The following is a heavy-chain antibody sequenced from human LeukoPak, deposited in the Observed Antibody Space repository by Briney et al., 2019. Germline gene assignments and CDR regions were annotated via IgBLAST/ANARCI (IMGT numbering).Heavy chain of an antibody. CDR1: GGYISSYY. Sequence: SETLSLTCTYSGGYISSYYWSWLRQHQRKGLEWIVHIYYSGSTNYNPSLKSRVTISVDTSKNQFSLKLSSVTAAATAVYYCARSSDYYDSSGTFDSWGQGTLVTVSS. CDR3: ARSSDYYDSSGTFDS. V-gene: IGHV4-59*01. D-gene: IGHD3-22*01. J-gene: IGHJ4*02. CDR2: IYYSGST.